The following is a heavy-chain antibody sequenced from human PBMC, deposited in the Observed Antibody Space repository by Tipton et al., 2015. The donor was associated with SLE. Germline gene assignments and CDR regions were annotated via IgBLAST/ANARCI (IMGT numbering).Heavy chain of an antibody. CDR3: ALPLGGSLPP. V-gene: IGHV4-34*01. Sequence: TLSLTCAVYGGSFSGYYWSWIRQPPGKGLQWIGEINHSGSTNYNPSLKSRVTISVDTSKNQFSLKLSSVTAADTAVYYCALPLGGSLPPGGQGTLVPVSS. CDR2: INHSGST. CDR1: GGSFSGYY. D-gene: IGHD3-16*01. J-gene: IGHJ4*02.